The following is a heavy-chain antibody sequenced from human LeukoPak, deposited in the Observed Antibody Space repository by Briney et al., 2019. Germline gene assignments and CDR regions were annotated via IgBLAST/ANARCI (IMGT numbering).Heavy chain of an antibody. Sequence: SETLSLTCTVSGGSISSSSYYWGWIRQPPGKGLEWIGSIYYSGSTYYNPSLKSRVTISVDTSKNQFSLKLSSVTAADTAVYYCARPSHYYYMDVWGKGTTVTVSS. CDR1: GGSISSSSYY. J-gene: IGHJ6*03. CDR3: ARPSHYYYMDV. CDR2: IYYSGST. V-gene: IGHV4-39*01.